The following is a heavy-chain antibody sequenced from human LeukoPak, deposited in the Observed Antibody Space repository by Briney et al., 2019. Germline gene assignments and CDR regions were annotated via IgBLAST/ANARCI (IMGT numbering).Heavy chain of an antibody. CDR1: GGSISSSSYY. J-gene: IGHJ4*02. CDR2: IYYSGST. V-gene: IGHV4-39*07. CDR3: ARLAGSGHSGGDDY. Sequence: SETLSLTCTVSGGSISSSSYYWGWIRQPPGKGLEWIGSIYYSGSTYYNPSLKSRVTISVDTSKNQFSLKLSSVTAADTAVYYCARLAGSGHSGGDDYWGQGTLVTVSS. D-gene: IGHD3-3*01.